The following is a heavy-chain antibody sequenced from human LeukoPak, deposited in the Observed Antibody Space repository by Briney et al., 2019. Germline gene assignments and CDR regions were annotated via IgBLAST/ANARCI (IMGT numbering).Heavy chain of an antibody. V-gene: IGHV3-30*04. CDR3: ARKSSGWYDY. D-gene: IGHD6-19*01. CDR1: FXXXXYA. CDR2: ISYDGSNK. Sequence: FXXXXYAXHXVRQAPGXXLXWVAVISYDGSNKYYADSVKGRFTISRDNSKNTLYLQMNSLRAEDTAVYYCARKSSGWYDYWGQGTLVTVSS. J-gene: IGHJ4*02.